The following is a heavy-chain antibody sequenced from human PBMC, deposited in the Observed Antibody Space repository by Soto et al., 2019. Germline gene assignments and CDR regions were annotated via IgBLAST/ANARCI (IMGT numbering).Heavy chain of an antibody. D-gene: IGHD3-10*01. CDR1: GFTFSSYC. Sequence: GGSLRLSCAASGFTFSSYCMHWVRQAPGKGLEWVAVISYDGSNKYYADSVKGRFTISRDNSKNTLYLQMNSLRAEDTAVYYCAKDRYYGSGSYFFDYWGQGTLVTVSS. V-gene: IGHV3-30*18. J-gene: IGHJ4*02. CDR3: AKDRYYGSGSYFFDY. CDR2: ISYDGSNK.